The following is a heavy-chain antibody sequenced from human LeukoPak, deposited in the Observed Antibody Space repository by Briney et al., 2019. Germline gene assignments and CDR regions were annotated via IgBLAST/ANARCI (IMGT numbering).Heavy chain of an antibody. D-gene: IGHD3-3*01. V-gene: IGHV3-48*01. CDR3: ARDPTYYDFWSGSFSYFDY. CDR1: GFTFSSYS. CDR2: ISSSSSTI. J-gene: IGHJ4*02. Sequence: GGSLRLSCAASGFTFSSYSMNWVRQAPGKGLEGVSYISSSSSTIYIADSVKGRFTIARDNAKNSLYLQMNSLRAEDTAVYYCARDPTYYDFWSGSFSYFDYWGQGTLVTVSS.